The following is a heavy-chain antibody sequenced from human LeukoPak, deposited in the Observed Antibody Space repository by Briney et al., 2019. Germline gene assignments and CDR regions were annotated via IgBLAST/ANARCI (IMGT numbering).Heavy chain of an antibody. CDR1: GGSISSSSYY. Sequence: SETLSLTCTVSGGSISSSSYYWSWIRQPPGKALEWIGYIYYSGSTDYNPSLKSRVTISVETSKNQFSLNLSSVTAADPAVYYCARSTDYYYYYMDVWGKGTTVTISS. CDR3: ARSTDYYYYYMDV. J-gene: IGHJ6*03. V-gene: IGHV4-61*05. D-gene: IGHD4-17*01. CDR2: IYYSGST.